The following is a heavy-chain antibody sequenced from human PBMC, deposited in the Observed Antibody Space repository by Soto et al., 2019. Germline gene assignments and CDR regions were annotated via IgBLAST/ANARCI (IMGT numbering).Heavy chain of an antibody. CDR1: GFTFSGYN. Sequence: GGSLRLSCAASGFTFSGYNMNWVRQAPGKGLEWISCIKGSGGSTWYADSVKGRFTMSRDNSKNTLYLQMNSLRAEDTAVYYCAKERIAARPIYFDYWGQGTLVTVSS. CDR3: AKERIAARPIYFDY. V-gene: IGHV3-23*01. CDR2: IKGSGGST. J-gene: IGHJ4*02. D-gene: IGHD6-6*01.